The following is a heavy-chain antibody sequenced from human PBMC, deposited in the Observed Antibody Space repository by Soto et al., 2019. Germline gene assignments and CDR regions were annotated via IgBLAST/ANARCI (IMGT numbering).Heavy chain of an antibody. Sequence: QVQLVQSGAEVKKPGSSVKVSCKASGGTFSSYAISWVRQAPGQGLEWMGGIIPIFGTANYAQKFQGRVTITADESTSTAYMELRILRSEDTAVYYCARDRMEYYDFWSGPSSHYYYYGMDVWGQGTTVTVSS. CDR1: GGTFSSYA. D-gene: IGHD3-3*01. J-gene: IGHJ6*02. V-gene: IGHV1-69*12. CDR2: IIPIFGTA. CDR3: ARDRMEYYDFWSGPSSHYYYYGMDV.